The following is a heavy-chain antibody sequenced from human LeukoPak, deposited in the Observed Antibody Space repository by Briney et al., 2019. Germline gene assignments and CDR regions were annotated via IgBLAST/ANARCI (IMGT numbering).Heavy chain of an antibody. J-gene: IGHJ5*02. CDR1: GDSMIDNNFY. CDR2: IYYNGRS. V-gene: IGHV4-39*07. Sequence: SETLSLTCTVSGDSMIDNNFYWGWTRQSPQKGLEWIASIYYNGRSLYNPSPRSRVTISLDAPKNQIFLKLSSVTAADTAVYYCTKDSFGAVRDSWGRGILVTVSS. CDR3: TKDSFGAVRDS. D-gene: IGHD1-26*01.